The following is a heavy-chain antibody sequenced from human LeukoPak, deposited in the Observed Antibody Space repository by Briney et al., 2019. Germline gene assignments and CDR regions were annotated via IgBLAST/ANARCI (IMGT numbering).Heavy chain of an antibody. J-gene: IGHJ5*02. V-gene: IGHV4-38-2*02. CDR1: GYSISSGYY. Sequence: SETLSLTCTVSGYSISSGYYWGWIRQPPGQGLEWIGSIYHSGSTYYNPSLKSRVTISVDTSKNQFSLKLSSVTAADTAVYYCARDSTSVYDSSGYYQGTWFDPWGQGTLVTVSS. CDR3: ARDSTSVYDSSGYYQGTWFDP. CDR2: IYHSGST. D-gene: IGHD3-22*01.